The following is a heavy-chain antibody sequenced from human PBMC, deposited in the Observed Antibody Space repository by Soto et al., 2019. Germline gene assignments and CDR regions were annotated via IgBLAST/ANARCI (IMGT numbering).Heavy chain of an antibody. CDR1: GFTFSSYG. CDR2: ISYDGSNK. D-gene: IGHD6-19*01. Sequence: GGSLRLSCAASGFTFSSYGMHWVRQAPGKGLEWVAVISYDGSNKYYADSVKGRFTISRDNSKNTLYLQMNSLRAEDTAVYYCAKVPVSVASHFDYWGQGTLVTVSS. V-gene: IGHV3-30*18. J-gene: IGHJ4*02. CDR3: AKVPVSVASHFDY.